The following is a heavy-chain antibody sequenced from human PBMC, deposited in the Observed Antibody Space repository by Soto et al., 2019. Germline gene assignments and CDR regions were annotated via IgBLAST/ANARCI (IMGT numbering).Heavy chain of an antibody. CDR2: IYYSGST. Sequence: QVQLQESGPGLVKPSQTLSLTCTVSGGSISSGGYYWSWIRQHPGKGLEWIGYIYYSGSTYYNPSLKSRVTISVDTSKNQFSLKLGSVTAADTAVYYCACSMVRGVIDYFDYWGQGTLVTVSS. CDR3: ACSMVRGVIDYFDY. J-gene: IGHJ4*02. D-gene: IGHD3-10*01. CDR1: GGSISSGGYY. V-gene: IGHV4-31*03.